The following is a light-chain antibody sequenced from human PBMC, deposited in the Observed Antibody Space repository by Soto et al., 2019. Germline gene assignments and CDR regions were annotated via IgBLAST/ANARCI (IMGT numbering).Light chain of an antibody. V-gene: IGKV3-15*01. CDR2: GAS. J-gene: IGKJ1*01. Sequence: EIVVTQSPATLSVSPGERATLSCRASQSVSSNLAWYQQKPGQAPRRLIYGASTRATGIPARFSGSGSGTEFTLTISSRQSEDFAVYYCQQYNNWPPWTFGQGTKVDIK. CDR1: QSVSSN. CDR3: QQYNNWPPWT.